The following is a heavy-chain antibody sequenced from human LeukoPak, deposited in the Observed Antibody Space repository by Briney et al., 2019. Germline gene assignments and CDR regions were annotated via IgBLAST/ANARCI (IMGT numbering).Heavy chain of an antibody. CDR2: IYYSGST. V-gene: IGHV4-39*01. J-gene: IGHJ4*02. CDR3: ARGPPYIVVVTAIVFFDY. D-gene: IGHD2-21*02. Sequence: PSETLSLTCTVSGGSISSSSYYWGWIRQPPGKGLEWIGSIYYSGSTYYNPSLKSRVTISVDTSKNQFSLKLISVTAADTAVYYCARGPPYIVVVTAIVFFDYWGQGTLVTVSS. CDR1: GGSISSSSYY.